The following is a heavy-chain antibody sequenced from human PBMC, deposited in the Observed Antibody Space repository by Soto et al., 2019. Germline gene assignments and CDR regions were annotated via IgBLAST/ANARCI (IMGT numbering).Heavy chain of an antibody. D-gene: IGHD1-26*01. CDR1: GFTFSTYW. V-gene: IGHV3-74*03. CDR3: ARVATGSYSWRGS. J-gene: IGHJ5*02. CDR2: INSDGSIT. Sequence: EVQLEESGGDLVQPGGFLRLSCAASGFTFSTYWMHWVRQAPGKGLVWVSRINSDGSITTYADSVKGRFTISRDNSKNTLYLQMNSLRAEDTAVYYCARVATGSYSWRGSWGQGTLVTVSS.